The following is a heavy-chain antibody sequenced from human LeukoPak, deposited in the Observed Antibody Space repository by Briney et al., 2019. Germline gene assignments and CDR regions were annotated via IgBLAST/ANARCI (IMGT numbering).Heavy chain of an antibody. CDR1: GYTFSSYY. CDR3: ARGGLRYFDWFDY. D-gene: IGHD3-9*01. V-gene: IGHV1-46*01. CDR2: INPTGGST. Sequence: ASVKVSCKASGYTFSSYYMHWVRQAPGQGLEWMGIINPTGGSTSYAQKFQGRVTMTRDTSTSTVYMEVSSLRSEDTAVYYCARGGLRYFDWFDYWGREPWSPSPQ. J-gene: IGHJ4*02.